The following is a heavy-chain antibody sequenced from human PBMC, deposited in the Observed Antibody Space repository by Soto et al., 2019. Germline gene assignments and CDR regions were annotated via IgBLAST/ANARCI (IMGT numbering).Heavy chain of an antibody. CDR2: ISGGIGST. V-gene: IGHV3-23*01. CDR1: GFSFGTYA. Sequence: GGSLRLSCVASGFSFGTYAMTWVRQVPGKGLEWVSTISGGIGSTFYADSVKGRFTISRDISKKMLFLHMNGLRGEDTGTYYCAKGVARYFAYWGWGTLLTVSS. CDR3: AKGVARYFAY. D-gene: IGHD3-10*01. J-gene: IGHJ4*02.